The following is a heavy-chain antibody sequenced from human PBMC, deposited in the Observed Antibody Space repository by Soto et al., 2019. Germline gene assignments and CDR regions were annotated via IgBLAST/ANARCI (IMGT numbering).Heavy chain of an antibody. D-gene: IGHD6-6*01. J-gene: IGHJ5*02. CDR3: ARGIAARRCPFDP. CDR1: GGSISSGGYY. CDR2: IYYSGST. V-gene: IGHV4-31*03. Sequence: SETLSLTCTVSGGSISSGGYYWSCIRQHPGKGLEWIGYIYYSGSTYYNPSLKSRVTISVDTSKNQFSLKLSSVTAADTAVYYCARGIAARRCPFDPWGQGTLVTVSS.